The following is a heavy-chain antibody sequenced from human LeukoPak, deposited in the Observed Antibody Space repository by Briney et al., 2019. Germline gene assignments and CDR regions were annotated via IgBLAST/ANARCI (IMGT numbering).Heavy chain of an antibody. V-gene: IGHV3-23*01. CDR3: AKEESAYIVVVPGGFDP. CDR2: ISGSGGST. Sequence: GGSLRLSCAASGVTFSSYAMSWVRQAPGKGLEWVSAISGSGGSTYYADSVKGRFTISRDNSKNTLYLQMNSLRAEDTAVYYCAKEESAYIVVVPGGFDPWGQGTLVTVSS. D-gene: IGHD2-2*01. J-gene: IGHJ5*02. CDR1: GVTFSSYA.